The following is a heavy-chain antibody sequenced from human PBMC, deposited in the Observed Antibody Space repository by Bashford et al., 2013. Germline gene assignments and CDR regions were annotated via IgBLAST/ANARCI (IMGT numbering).Heavy chain of an antibody. CDR3: ARDYNY. J-gene: IGHJ4*02. V-gene: IGHV3-74*01. CDR2: INNDGSST. Sequence: PGKGLVWVSRINNDGSSTIYADSVKGRFTISRDNSKNTLYLQMNSLRTEDTAVYYCARDYNYWGQGTLVTVSS.